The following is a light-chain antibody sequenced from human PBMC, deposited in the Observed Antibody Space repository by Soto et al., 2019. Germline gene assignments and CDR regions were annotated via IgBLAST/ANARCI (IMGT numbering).Light chain of an antibody. CDR2: DAS. Sequence: EIVMTQSPATLSVSPGEGATLSCKASQNVYNNLAWYQQRPGQPPRLLIYDASTRATGISARFSGSGYGTEFPLTSSSLQSEDVAVYFCQQCRNWPLTFGGGTKVEIK. CDR3: QQCRNWPLT. V-gene: IGKV3-15*01. CDR1: QNVYNN. J-gene: IGKJ4*01.